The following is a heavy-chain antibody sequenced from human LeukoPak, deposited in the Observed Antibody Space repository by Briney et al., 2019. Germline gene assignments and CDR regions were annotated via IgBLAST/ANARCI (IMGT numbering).Heavy chain of an antibody. D-gene: IGHD1-1*01. Sequence: ASVKVSCKASGYTFTSFDINWVRQATGQRLEWMGWMNPKSGSAGYARNFQGRVTVTRDTSISTAYMELSSLTSEDMAVYYCARADYEGNNWRDDAFDIWGQGTMVTVSS. J-gene: IGHJ3*02. CDR2: MNPKSGSA. CDR1: GYTFTSFD. V-gene: IGHV1-8*03. CDR3: ARADYEGNNWRDDAFDI.